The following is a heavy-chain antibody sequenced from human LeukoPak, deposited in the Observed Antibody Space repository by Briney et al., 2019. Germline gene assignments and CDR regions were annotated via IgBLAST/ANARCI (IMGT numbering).Heavy chain of an antibody. D-gene: IGHD3-16*01. CDR1: GFTFSSFS. CDR3: ARGRGSDY. Sequence: GGSLRLSCAASGFTFSSFSMSWVRQSPGKGLEWVASIQQDGSERYYVDSVKGRFTISRDNAKNSLYLQMNSLRAEDSAVYYCARGRGSDYWGQGTLVTVSS. V-gene: IGHV3-7*05. CDR2: IQQDGSER. J-gene: IGHJ4*02.